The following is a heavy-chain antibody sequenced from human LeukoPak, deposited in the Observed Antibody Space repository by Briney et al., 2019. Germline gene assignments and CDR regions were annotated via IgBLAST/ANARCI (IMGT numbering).Heavy chain of an antibody. CDR1: GGSISSSSYY. CDR3: ARRQTRGIAAAGTRRPPHWFDP. J-gene: IGHJ5*02. Sequence: PSETLSLTCTVSGGSISSSSYYWGWIRQPPGKGLEWIGSIYYSGSTYYNPSLKSRVTISVDTSKNQFSLKLSSVTAADTAVYYCARRQTRGIAAAGTRRPPHWFDPWGQGTLVTVSS. CDR2: IYYSGST. D-gene: IGHD6-13*01. V-gene: IGHV4-39*01.